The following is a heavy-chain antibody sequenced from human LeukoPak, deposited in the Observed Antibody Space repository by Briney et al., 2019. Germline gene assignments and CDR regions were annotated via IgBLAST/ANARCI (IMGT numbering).Heavy chain of an antibody. V-gene: IGHV3-48*04. J-gene: IGHJ4*02. CDR3: AGGFGRFGHRFGY. CDR1: GFTFSSYP. Sequence: GGSLRLSCVASGFTFSSYPMDWVRQAPGKGLEWISYMSSRDDTRYYAESVRGRFTMSRDNTKNSLSLQMNSLRAEDTAFYYCAGGFGRFGHRFGYLGQGTLVTVSS. D-gene: IGHD3-10*01. CDR2: MSSRDDTR.